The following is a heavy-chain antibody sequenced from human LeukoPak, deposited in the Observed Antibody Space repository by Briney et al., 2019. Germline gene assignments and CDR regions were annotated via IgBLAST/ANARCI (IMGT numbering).Heavy chain of an antibody. J-gene: IGHJ4*02. V-gene: IGHV3-66*02. CDR1: GFSVSSNY. Sequence: GGSLRLSCAASGFSVSSNYMSWVRQAPGKGLEWVSILYIGGSTDYSNSVKGRFTISSDASLNTVYLQMNSLRTEDTAIYYCSRSRTSTVGATFDYWGQGTLVAVSS. CDR2: LYIGGST. CDR3: SRSRTSTVGATFDY. D-gene: IGHD1-26*01.